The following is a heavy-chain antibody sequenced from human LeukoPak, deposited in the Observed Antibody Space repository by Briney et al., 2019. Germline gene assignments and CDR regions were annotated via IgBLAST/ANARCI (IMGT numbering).Heavy chain of an antibody. CDR1: GFTFSSYA. J-gene: IGHJ4*02. D-gene: IGHD3-22*01. CDR3: ARRGVYYYDSSGRANYYFDY. CDR2: IRGSGDRT. Sequence: GGSVRLSCAASGFTFSSYAMSWVRQAPGKGLEWVSAIRGSGDRTHYADSVKGRFTISRDNSKNTLYLQMNSLRAEDTAVYYCARRGVYYYDSSGRANYYFDYWGQGTLVTVSS. V-gene: IGHV3-23*01.